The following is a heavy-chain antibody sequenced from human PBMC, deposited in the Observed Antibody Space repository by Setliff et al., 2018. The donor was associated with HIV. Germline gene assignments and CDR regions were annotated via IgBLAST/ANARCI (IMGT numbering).Heavy chain of an antibody. CDR3: ARHGAFYYYYYMDV. CDR1: AGSIRSSTYY. V-gene: IGHV4-39*01. Sequence: SETLSLTCTVSAGSIRSSTYYWGWIRQPPGKGLEWIGSLRPSGNTYYNPSLKSRVTISVDTSKNQFSLNLSSVTAADTAVYYCARHGAFYYYYYMDVWGKGTTVTVSS. J-gene: IGHJ6*03. CDR2: LRPSGNT.